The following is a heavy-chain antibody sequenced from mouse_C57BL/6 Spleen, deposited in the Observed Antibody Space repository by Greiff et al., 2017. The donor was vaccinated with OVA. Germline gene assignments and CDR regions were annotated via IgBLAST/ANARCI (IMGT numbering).Heavy chain of an antibody. CDR1: GYTFTSYW. V-gene: IGHV1-69*01. CDR2: IDPSDSYT. CDR3: ARGARRAADY. J-gene: IGHJ2*01. Sequence: VQLQQPGAELVMPGASVKLSCKASGYTFTSYWMHWVKQRPGQGLEWIGEIDPSDSYTNYNQKFKGKSTLTVDKSSSTAYMQLSSLTSEDSAVYYCARGARRAADYWGQGTTLTVSS. D-gene: IGHD2-12*01.